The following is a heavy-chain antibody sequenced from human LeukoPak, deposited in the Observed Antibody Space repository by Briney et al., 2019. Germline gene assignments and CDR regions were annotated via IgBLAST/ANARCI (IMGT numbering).Heavy chain of an antibody. CDR2: IYYSGNT. CDR1: GGSISSYY. D-gene: IGHD6-19*01. Sequence: PSETLSLTCTVSGGSISSYYWSWIRQPPGKGLEWIGYIYYSGNTKYNPSVKGRVTISVDTSKNQFSLRLTSVTAADTAVYYCARGAGWYHYWGQGTLVTVSS. J-gene: IGHJ4*02. V-gene: IGHV4-59*12. CDR3: ARGAGWYHY.